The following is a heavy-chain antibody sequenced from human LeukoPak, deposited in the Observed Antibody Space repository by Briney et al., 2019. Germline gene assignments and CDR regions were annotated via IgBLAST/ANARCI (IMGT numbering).Heavy chain of an antibody. CDR3: AELGITMIGGV. CDR1: GFTVGSNS. CDR2: IYSGGNT. J-gene: IGHJ6*04. D-gene: IGHD3-10*02. V-gene: IGHV3-53*01. Sequence: GGSLRLSCTVSGFTVGSNSMSWVRQAPGKGLEWVSFIYSGGNTHYSDSVKGRFTISRDNAKNSLYLQMNSLRAEDTAVYYCAELGITMIGGVWGKGTTVTISS.